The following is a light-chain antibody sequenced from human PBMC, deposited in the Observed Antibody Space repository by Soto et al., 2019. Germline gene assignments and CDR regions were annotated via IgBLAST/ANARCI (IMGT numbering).Light chain of an antibody. J-gene: IGKJ1*01. Sequence: DVQLTQSPSPLSASVGDRVIITCRTNQSIGRWLAWYQQKPEKAPKSLIYGTSTLQSGVPSKFSGSGSGTQFTLTISSLQPEDVATYYCQQYGSFPPTFGRGTKVEI. V-gene: IGKV1D-16*01. CDR3: QQYGSFPPT. CDR2: GTS. CDR1: QSIGRW.